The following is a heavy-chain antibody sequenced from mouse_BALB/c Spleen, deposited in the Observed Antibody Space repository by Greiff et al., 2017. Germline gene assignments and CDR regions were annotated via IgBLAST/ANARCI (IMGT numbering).Heavy chain of an antibody. CDR1: GFNIKDYY. V-gene: IGHV14-4*02. J-gene: IGHJ3*01. CDR3: ARGSSGSWFAY. Sequence: VQLQQSGAELVRSGASVKLSCTASGFNIKDYYMHWVKQRPEQGLEWIGWIDPENGDTEYAPKFQGKATMTADTSSNTAYLQLSSLTSEDTAVYYCARGSSGSWFAYWGQGTLVTVSA. D-gene: IGHD3-1*01. CDR2: IDPENGDT.